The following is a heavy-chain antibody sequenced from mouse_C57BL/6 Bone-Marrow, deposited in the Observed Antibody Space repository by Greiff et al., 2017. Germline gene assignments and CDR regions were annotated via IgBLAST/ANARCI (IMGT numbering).Heavy chain of an antibody. J-gene: IGHJ2*01. CDR2: IDPETCGT. D-gene: IGHD1-1*01. Sequence: QVQLQQSGAELVRPGASVKLSCKASGYTFTDYEMHCVKQTPVHGLEWIGAIDPETCGTAYNQKFKGKATLTADKSSSTAYMALRSLTSEDSAVYYCTGEGPITTVARRNLDYWGQGTTLTVSS. CDR1: GYTFTDYE. CDR3: TGEGPITTVARRNLDY. V-gene: IGHV1-23*01.